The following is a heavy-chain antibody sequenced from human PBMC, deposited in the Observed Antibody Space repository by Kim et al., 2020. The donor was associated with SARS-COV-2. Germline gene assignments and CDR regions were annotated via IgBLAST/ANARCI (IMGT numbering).Heavy chain of an antibody. D-gene: IGHD6-6*01. Sequence: GGSLRLSCAASGFTFSGYNMNWVRQAPGKGLEWVSYISSSSSYIYYADSVKGRFTISRDNAKNSLYLQMNSLRAEDTAVYYCARTNPIYSSSSSDSGYALYSSYGVWTWGQGTPGTVSS. CDR3: ARTNPIYSSSSSDSGYALYSSYGVWT. J-gene: IGHJ4*03. V-gene: IGHV3-21*01. CDR2: ISSSSSYI. CDR1: GFTFSGYN.